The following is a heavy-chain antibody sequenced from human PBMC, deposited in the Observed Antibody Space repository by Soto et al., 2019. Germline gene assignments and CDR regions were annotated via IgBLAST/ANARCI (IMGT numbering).Heavy chain of an antibody. CDR1: GFSFSRYT. J-gene: IGHJ6*04. CDR3: GLSYGDSYDYYYGMDV. CDR2: IHPGDSDT. V-gene: IGHV5-51*01. D-gene: IGHD4-17*01. Sequence: LGESLKISCVGSGFSFSRYTVGWVRQVPGKGLEWMGVIHPGDSDTIYSPSFQGQVTISADKSISTAYLQWSSLKASDTAMYYCGLSYGDSYDYYYGMDVWGKGTTVTVSS.